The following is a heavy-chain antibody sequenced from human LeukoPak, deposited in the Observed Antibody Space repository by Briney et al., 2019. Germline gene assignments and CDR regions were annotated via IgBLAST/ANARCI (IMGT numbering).Heavy chain of an antibody. J-gene: IGHJ4*02. V-gene: IGHV4-4*02. CDR1: LDSTTSNF. CDR2: IHRSGSP. D-gene: IGHD1-14*01. Sequence: SETLSLTCTASLDSTTSNFWSWVRQPPGKGLEWIGEIHRSGSPNYNPSLQSRVTISIDRSRNQIVLELSSVTAADTAFYYCAREILGGFNPGAYWGQGILVTVSS. CDR3: AREILGGFNPGAY.